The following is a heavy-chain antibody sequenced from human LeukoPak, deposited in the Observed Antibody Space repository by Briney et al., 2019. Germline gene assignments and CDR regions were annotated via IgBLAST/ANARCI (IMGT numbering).Heavy chain of an antibody. V-gene: IGHV3-30*18. J-gene: IGHJ5*02. CDR2: KSYDGSNK. D-gene: IGHD2-2*01. CDR3: AKDVGQQINWFDP. CDR1: GFTFSSYA. Sequence: GGSLRLSCAASGFTFSSYAMSRVRQAPGQGLEWVAVKSYDGSNKYYADSVKGRFTISRDNSKNTLYLQMNSLRAEDTAVYYCAKDVGQQINWFDPWGQGTLVTVSS.